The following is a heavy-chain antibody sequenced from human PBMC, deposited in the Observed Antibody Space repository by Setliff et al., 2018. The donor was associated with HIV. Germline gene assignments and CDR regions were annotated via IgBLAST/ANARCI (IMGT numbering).Heavy chain of an antibody. Sequence: PGGSLRLSCAASGFTFSRYSMTWVRQAPGKGLEWVSEINTSGGNTYYADSVKGRFTISRDNSKDTLFLQMSSLRAEDTAIYYCARGSYGSFDYWGLGTLVTV. D-gene: IGHD3-10*01. CDR3: ARGSYGSFDY. CDR1: GFTFSRYS. J-gene: IGHJ4*02. CDR2: INTSGGNT. V-gene: IGHV3-23*01.